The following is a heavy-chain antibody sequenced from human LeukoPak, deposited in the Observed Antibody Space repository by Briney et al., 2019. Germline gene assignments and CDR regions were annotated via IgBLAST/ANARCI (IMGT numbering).Heavy chain of an antibody. CDR3: VRHEGHTYYYDSSGFADGYYFDY. D-gene: IGHD3-22*01. CDR1: GGSISSSSYY. V-gene: IGHV4-39*01. CDR2: IYYSGST. J-gene: IGHJ4*02. Sequence: PSETLSLTCTVSGGSISSSSYYWGWIRQPPGKGLEWIGSIYYSGSTYYNPSLKSRVTISVDTSKNQFSLKLSSVTAADTAVYYCVRHEGHTYYYDSSGFADGYYFDYWGQGTLVTVSS.